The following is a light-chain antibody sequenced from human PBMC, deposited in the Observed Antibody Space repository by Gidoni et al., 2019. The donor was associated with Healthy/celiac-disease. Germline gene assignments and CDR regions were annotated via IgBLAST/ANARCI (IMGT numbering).Light chain of an antibody. CDR1: SGSIASNY. CDR3: QSYDSSTVV. J-gene: IGLJ2*01. CDR2: EDN. V-gene: IGLV6-57*01. Sequence: NFMLTQPHSLSQSPGKTVTISSTRSSGSIASNYVQWYQQRPGSSPTTVIYEDNQRPSGVPDRFSGSIDSSSNSASLTISGLKTEDEADYYCQSYDSSTVVFGGGTKLTVL.